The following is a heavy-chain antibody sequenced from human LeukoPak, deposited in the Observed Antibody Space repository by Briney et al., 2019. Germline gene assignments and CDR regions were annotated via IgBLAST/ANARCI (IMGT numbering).Heavy chain of an antibody. Sequence: SGPTLVNPTPTLTLTCTFSGFSLYRSGVGVGWIRQPPGKALEWLALIYLNDDRHYTPSLKSRLTITKDASKNPVVLTLTNVDPADTATYFCATSYFYNLKYNHFDPWGQGTLVTVSS. V-gene: IGHV2-5*01. CDR1: GFSLYRSGVG. CDR2: IYLNDDR. J-gene: IGHJ5*02. CDR3: ATSYFYNLKYNHFDP. D-gene: IGHD1-1*01.